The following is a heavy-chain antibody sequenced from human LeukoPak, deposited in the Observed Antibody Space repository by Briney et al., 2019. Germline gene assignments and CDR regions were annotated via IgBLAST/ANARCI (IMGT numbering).Heavy chain of an antibody. J-gene: IGHJ6*03. V-gene: IGHV3-23*01. Sequence: GGSLRLSCAASGFTFSSYAMSWVRQAPGKGLEWVSAISGSGGSTYYADSVKGRFTISRDNSKNTLYLQMNSLRAEDTAVYYCAKDYGPHHYYYYYMDVWGKGTTVTVSS. CDR2: ISGSGGST. CDR3: AKDYGPHHYYYYYMDV. D-gene: IGHD3-16*01. CDR1: GFTFSSYA.